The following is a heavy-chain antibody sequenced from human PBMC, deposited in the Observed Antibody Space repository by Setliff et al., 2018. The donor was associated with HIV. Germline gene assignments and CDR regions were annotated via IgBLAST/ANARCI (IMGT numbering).Heavy chain of an antibody. J-gene: IGHJ2*01. D-gene: IGHD3-9*01. CDR1: GFIFTNAW. Sequence: GGSLRLSCETSGFIFTNAWMSWVRQSPRKGLEWLARIKSKSDGGTTSYAAPVKDRFTISRDDSRNTLYLQMNSMKSDDTATYYCVGHYYDPLTGYYVWFFDVWGRGALVTVSS. CDR2: IKSKSDGGTT. CDR3: VGHYYDPLTGYYVWFFDV. V-gene: IGHV3-15*05.